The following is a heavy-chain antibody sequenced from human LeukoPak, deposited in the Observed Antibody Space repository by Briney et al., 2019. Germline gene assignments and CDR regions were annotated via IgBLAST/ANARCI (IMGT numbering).Heavy chain of an antibody. CDR1: GYTFPSYY. CDR3: ARGWASVGAKDWFDP. J-gene: IGHJ5*02. V-gene: IGHV1-46*01. CDR2: INPSGGST. Sequence: ASVKVSCKASGYTFPSYYMHWVRQAPGQGLEWMGIINPSGGSTSYAQKFQGRVTMTRDTSTSTVYMELSSLRSEDTAVYYCARGWASVGAKDWFDPWGQGTLVTVSS. D-gene: IGHD1-26*01.